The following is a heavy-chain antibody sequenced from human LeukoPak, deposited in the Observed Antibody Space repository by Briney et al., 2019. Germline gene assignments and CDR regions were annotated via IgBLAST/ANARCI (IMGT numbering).Heavy chain of an antibody. CDR3: ARVKQLAYGYYFDY. V-gene: IGHV4-59*01. J-gene: IGHJ4*02. Sequence: SETLSLTCTVSGGSISSYYWSWIRQPPGKGLEWIGYIYYSGSANYNPSLKSRVTISIHTSKNQFSLKLSSVTATDTAVYYCARVKQLAYGYYFDYWGQGTLVTVSS. CDR1: GGSISSYY. CDR2: IYYSGSA. D-gene: IGHD6-13*01.